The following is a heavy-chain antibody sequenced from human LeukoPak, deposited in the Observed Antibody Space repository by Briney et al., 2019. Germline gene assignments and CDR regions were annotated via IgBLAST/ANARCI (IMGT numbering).Heavy chain of an antibody. D-gene: IGHD6-19*01. CDR3: AKVHHSSGRYAWQNWFDP. Sequence: PGGSLRLSCAASGFTFSSYAMSWVRQAPGKGLEWVSAISGSGGSTYYADSVKGRFTISRDNSKNTLYLQMNSLRAEDTAVYYCAKVHHSSGRYAWQNWFDPWGQGTLVTVSS. J-gene: IGHJ5*02. V-gene: IGHV3-23*01. CDR1: GFTFSSYA. CDR2: ISGSGGST.